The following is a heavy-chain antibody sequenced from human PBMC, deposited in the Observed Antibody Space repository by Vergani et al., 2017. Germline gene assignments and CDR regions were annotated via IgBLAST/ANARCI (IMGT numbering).Heavy chain of an antibody. CDR3: ATPQTVTTGGMEV. V-gene: IGHV1-69-2*01. CDR1: GYTFTDHY. CDR2: DDPEDGET. J-gene: IGHJ6*02. Sequence: VQLVQSGAEVKKPGATMKISCKVSGYTFTDHYMHWVKQAPGKGLEWMGLDDPEDGETIYAEKFKGRVTIAAETSTDTAHLELSSLRSEDTAGYYCATPQTVTTGGMEVWGQGTTVIVSS. D-gene: IGHD4-17*01.